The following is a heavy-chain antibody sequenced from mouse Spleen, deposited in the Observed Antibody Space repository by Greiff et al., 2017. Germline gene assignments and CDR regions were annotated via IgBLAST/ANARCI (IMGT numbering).Heavy chain of an antibody. Sequence: VQGVESGPGLVAPSQSLSITCTISGFSLTSYGVHWVRQPPGKGLEWLVVIWSDGSTTYNSALKSRLSISKDNSKSQVFLKMNSLQTDDTAMYYCARHGGRYWYFDVWGAGTTVTVSS. V-gene: IGHV2-6-1*01. CDR3: ARHGGRYWYFDV. J-gene: IGHJ1*01. CDR1: GFSLTSYG. CDR2: IWSDGST. D-gene: IGHD3-3*01.